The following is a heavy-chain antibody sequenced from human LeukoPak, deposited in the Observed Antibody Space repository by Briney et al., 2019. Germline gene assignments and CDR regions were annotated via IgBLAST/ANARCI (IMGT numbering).Heavy chain of an antibody. V-gene: IGHV1-69*13. CDR3: ARDSRIVGATWFDY. D-gene: IGHD1-26*01. Sequence: GASVKVSCKASGCTFTSYDINWVRQAPGQGLEWMGGIIPIFGTANYAQKFQGRVTITADESTSTAYMELSSLRSEDTAVYYCARDSRIVGATWFDYWGQGTLVTVSS. CDR2: IIPIFGTA. J-gene: IGHJ4*02. CDR1: GCTFTSYD.